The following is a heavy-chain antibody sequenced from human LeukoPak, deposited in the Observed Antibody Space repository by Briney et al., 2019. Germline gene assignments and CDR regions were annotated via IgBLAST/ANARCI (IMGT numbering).Heavy chain of an antibody. CDR2: IYHSGST. J-gene: IGHJ4*02. CDR1: GGSLTNDDW. D-gene: IGHD1-26*01. Sequence: PSETLSLTCAVSGGSLTNDDWWNWVRQPPGKGLEWIGEIYHSGSTNYNPSLKSRVTISVDTSKNQFSLKLSSVTAADTAVYYCARGGLLNLKAPTNYWGQGTLVTVSS. CDR3: ARGGLLNLKAPTNY. V-gene: IGHV4-4*02.